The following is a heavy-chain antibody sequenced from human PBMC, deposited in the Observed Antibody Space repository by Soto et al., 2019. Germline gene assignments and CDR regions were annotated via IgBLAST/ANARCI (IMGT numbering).Heavy chain of an antibody. J-gene: IGHJ6*02. D-gene: IGHD5-18*01. V-gene: IGHV3-21*01. CDR3: ARALTRTWIQLYYGMDV. Sequence: GSLRLSCAASGFDFSTYGMNWVRQAPGKGLEWVSSISSSSSYIYYADSVEGRFTISRDNAKNSLYLQMNSLRAEDTAVYYCARALTRTWIQLYYGMDVWGQGTTVTVSS. CDR2: ISSSSSYI. CDR1: GFDFSTYG.